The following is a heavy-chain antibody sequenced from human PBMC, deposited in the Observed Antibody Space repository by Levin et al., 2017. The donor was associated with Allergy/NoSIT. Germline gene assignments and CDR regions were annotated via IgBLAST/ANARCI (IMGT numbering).Heavy chain of an antibody. D-gene: IGHD2/OR15-2a*01. Sequence: AGGSLRLSCAASGFTFSNYGVHWVRQAPGKGLEWVAVISFDGSNQYYADSVKGRFTMSRDNSNNTLYLQMNSLRAEDSAVYYCATWSYGGTSYRVNWGQGTLVSVSS. CDR3: ATWSYGGTSYRVN. CDR2: ISFDGSNQ. CDR1: GFTFSNYG. V-gene: IGHV3-30*03. J-gene: IGHJ4*02.